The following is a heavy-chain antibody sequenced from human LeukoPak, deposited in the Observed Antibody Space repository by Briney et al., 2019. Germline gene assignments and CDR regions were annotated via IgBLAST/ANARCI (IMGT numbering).Heavy chain of an antibody. Sequence: GGSLRLSCAASRFAFSNYWMNWVRQAPGKGLEWVANIKEDGSEKYCVDSVRGRSTISRDNAKNSLYLQMNSLGGDDTALYYCARGKAALMDVWGKGTTVTVSS. CDR1: RFAFSNYW. CDR3: ARGKAALMDV. V-gene: IGHV3-7*04. D-gene: IGHD6-6*01. CDR2: IKEDGSEK. J-gene: IGHJ6*03.